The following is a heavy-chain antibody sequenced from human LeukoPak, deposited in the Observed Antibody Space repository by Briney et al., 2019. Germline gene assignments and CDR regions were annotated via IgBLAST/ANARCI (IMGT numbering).Heavy chain of an antibody. D-gene: IGHD3-10*01. J-gene: IGHJ4*02. CDR2: ISSSGSTI. Sequence: PGGSQRLSCAASGFTFSDYYMSWIRQAPGKGLEWVSYISSSGSTIYYADSVKGRFTISRDNAKNSLYLQMNSLRAEDTAVYYCARAGGSGSYYASYFDYWGQGTLVTVSS. CDR3: ARAGGSGSYYASYFDY. V-gene: IGHV3-11*01. CDR1: GFTFSDYY.